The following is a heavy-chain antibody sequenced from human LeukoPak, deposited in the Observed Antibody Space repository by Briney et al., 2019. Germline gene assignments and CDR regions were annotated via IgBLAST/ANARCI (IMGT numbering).Heavy chain of an antibody. Sequence: GGSLRLSCAASGFTFSSYSMNWDRQAPGKGLEWVSSISSSSSYIYYADSVKGRFTISRDNAKNSLYLQMNSLRAEDTAVYYCARCLGATRCAFDIWGQGTMVTVSS. CDR3: ARCLGATRCAFDI. J-gene: IGHJ3*02. D-gene: IGHD1-26*01. CDR1: GFTFSSYS. CDR2: ISSSSSYI. V-gene: IGHV3-21*01.